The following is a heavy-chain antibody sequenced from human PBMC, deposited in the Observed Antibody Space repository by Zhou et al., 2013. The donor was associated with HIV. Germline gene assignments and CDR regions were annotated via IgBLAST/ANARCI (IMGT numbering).Heavy chain of an antibody. CDR1: GYIFTSYG. Sequence: QVQLVQSGAEVKKPGASVKVSCKASGYIFTSYGISWVRQAPGQGLEWMGIINPSGGSTSYAQKFQGRVTMTRDTSTSTVYMELSSLRSEDTAVYYCARENSSGDIDYWGRERWSPSPQ. J-gene: IGHJ4*02. V-gene: IGHV1-46*01. CDR2: INPSGGST. D-gene: IGHD6-19*01. CDR3: ARENSSGDIDY.